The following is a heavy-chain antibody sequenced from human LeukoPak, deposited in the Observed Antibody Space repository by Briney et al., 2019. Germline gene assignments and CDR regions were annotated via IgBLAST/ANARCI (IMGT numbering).Heavy chain of an antibody. CDR3: AKAGYSTSWYYLDF. D-gene: IGHD6-13*01. V-gene: IGHV3-30*02. CDR1: DFTFSDYG. Sequence: PGGSLRLSYAASDFTFSDYGMHWVRQAPGKGLEWVAFIRFDGGNEIYGDSVKGRFTISRDDSKDTLYLQMNSLSAEDTAVYFCAKAGYSTSWYYLDFWGQGTLVTVSS. J-gene: IGHJ4*02. CDR2: IRFDGGNE.